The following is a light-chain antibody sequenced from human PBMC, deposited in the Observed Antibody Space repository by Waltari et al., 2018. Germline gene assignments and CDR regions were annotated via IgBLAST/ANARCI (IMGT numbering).Light chain of an antibody. CDR1: ALRKQY. CDR2: KDI. CDR3: QSADNSGTVI. V-gene: IGLV3-25*03. Sequence: SDEVTQPPSVSVSAGQTARITCSGDALRKQYGYWYQQKPGQAPVVIIYKDIERPSGIPQRFSGSTSGKTGTLTISGVQAEDEADYYCQSADNSGTVIFGGGTKVTVL. J-gene: IGLJ2*01.